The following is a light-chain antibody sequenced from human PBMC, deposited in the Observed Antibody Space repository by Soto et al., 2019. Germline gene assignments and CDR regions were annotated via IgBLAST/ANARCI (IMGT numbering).Light chain of an antibody. CDR3: QQSYSTPLT. Sequence: DMHIPAAPSLLSASVVDIVTITCRASQSISKYLNWYQQKPGKAPKILIYDASNLETGVPSRFSGSGSGTDFTFTISSLKPEDIATYYCQQSYSTPLTFGQGTKVDIK. V-gene: IGKV1-33*01. CDR2: DAS. CDR1: QSISKY. J-gene: IGKJ1*01.